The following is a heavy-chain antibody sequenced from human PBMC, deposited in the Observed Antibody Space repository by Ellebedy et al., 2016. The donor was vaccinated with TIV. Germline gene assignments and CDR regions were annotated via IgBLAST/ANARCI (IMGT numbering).Heavy chain of an antibody. CDR3: ARTPPYYYYHMDV. V-gene: IGHV3-7*01. CDR1: GFTFSDYW. CDR2: IKRDGSEK. J-gene: IGHJ6*02. Sequence: GESLKISXAASGFTFSDYWMSWVRQAPGKGLEWVANIKRDGSEKHYVDSVKGRFTISRDSAKNSLYLQMTRLRANDTAVYYCARTPPYYYYHMDVWGQGTTVTVS. D-gene: IGHD2-15*01.